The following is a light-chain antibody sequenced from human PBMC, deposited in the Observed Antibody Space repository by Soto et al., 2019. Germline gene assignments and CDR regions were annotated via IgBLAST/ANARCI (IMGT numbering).Light chain of an antibody. CDR1: QSVSRY. CDR3: QQRSDWPST. V-gene: IGKV3-11*01. CDR2: DAS. Sequence: EIVLKQSPATLSSSPGERATLSCRASQSVSRYLAWYQQKPGQAPRLLIYDASNRATGIPARFSGSGSGTDFTLTISSLEPEDVAVYYCQQRSDWPSTFGGGTKVQIK. J-gene: IGKJ4*01.